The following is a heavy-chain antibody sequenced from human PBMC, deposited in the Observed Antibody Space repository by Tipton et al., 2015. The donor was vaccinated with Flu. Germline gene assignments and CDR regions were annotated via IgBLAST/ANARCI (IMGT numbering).Heavy chain of an antibody. J-gene: IGHJ4*02. Sequence: TLSLTCTVSGGSLSTGGYYCIWIRQHPGKGLEWIAYTSYSGSTFYNPPLKSRVTTSLDTSKNQFSLKVSSVTAADTAVYYCARRGYGDYAPIDYWGQGTLVTVSS. CDR1: GGSLSTGGYY. CDR2: TSYSGST. D-gene: IGHD4-17*01. CDR3: ARRGYGDYAPIDY. V-gene: IGHV4-31*03.